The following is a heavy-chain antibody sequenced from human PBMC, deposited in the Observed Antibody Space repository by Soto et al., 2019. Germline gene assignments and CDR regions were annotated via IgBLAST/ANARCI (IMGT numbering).Heavy chain of an antibody. CDR1: GYTFTSYG. J-gene: IGHJ4*02. D-gene: IGHD2-2*01. Sequence: QVQLVQSGAEVKKPGASVKVSCKASGYTFTSYGISWVRQAPGQGLEWMGWISAYNGNTNYAQKLQGRVTMTTDTSTSTAYMELRRRRADDTAVYYCARDDYCISTSCGAFGVDYWGQGTLVTVSS. CDR3: ARDDYCISTSCGAFGVDY. V-gene: IGHV1-18*01. CDR2: ISAYNGNT.